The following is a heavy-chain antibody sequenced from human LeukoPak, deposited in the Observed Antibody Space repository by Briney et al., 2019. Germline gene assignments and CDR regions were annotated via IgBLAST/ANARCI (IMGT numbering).Heavy chain of an antibody. J-gene: IGHJ4*02. CDR3: ARGTYYFDY. Sequence: GGSLRLPCAASGFTFSTHWMSWVRQAPGKGLEWVANIKQDGSEKYYVDSVKGRFIISRDNAKNSLDLKMNSLRAEDTAVYYCARGTYYFDYWGQGTLVTVSS. CDR2: IKQDGSEK. V-gene: IGHV3-7*05. CDR1: GFTFSTHW.